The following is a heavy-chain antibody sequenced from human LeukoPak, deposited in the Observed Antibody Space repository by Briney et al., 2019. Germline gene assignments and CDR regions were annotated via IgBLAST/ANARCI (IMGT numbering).Heavy chain of an antibody. CDR1: GGSISSYY. D-gene: IGHD1-26*01. Sequence: SETLSLTCTASGGSISSYYWSWVRQPPGLGLEWIGYIYYRRSTNYNHSLKSRVTISVDLSKNQFYLQLSSVTAADTAVYYCARHDMDVAGAGLDYFDYWGQGPLVTVSS. V-gene: IGHV4-59*08. CDR2: IYYRRST. J-gene: IGHJ4*02. CDR3: ARHDMDVAGAGLDYFDY.